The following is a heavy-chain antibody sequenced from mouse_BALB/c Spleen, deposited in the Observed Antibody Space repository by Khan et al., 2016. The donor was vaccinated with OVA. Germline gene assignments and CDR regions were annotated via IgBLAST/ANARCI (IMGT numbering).Heavy chain of an antibody. D-gene: IGHD2-1*01. CDR2: IHPNSGNT. CDR3: ARYGKRDCMDY. J-gene: IGHJ4*01. CDR1: GYTFTSSW. V-gene: IGHV1S130*01. Sequence: QVQLQQSGSVLVRPGASVKLSCKAAGYTFTSSWIHWAKQRPGQGLEWIGEIHPNSGNTNYNEKFKGKATLTLDTSSSTAYVDLSSLTSEDSAVXYCARYGKRDCMDYWGQGTSVTVSS.